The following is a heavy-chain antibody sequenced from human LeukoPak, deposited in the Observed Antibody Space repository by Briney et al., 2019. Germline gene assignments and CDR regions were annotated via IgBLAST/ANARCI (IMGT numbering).Heavy chain of an antibody. CDR2: SGST. Sequence: SGSTNYNPSLKSRVTISADTSKNQFSLTLSSVSAADTAVYYCARAAYSSNWYSAFDIWGQGTMVTVSS. D-gene: IGHD6-13*01. V-gene: IGHV4-59*01. CDR3: ARAAYSSNWYSAFDI. J-gene: IGHJ3*02.